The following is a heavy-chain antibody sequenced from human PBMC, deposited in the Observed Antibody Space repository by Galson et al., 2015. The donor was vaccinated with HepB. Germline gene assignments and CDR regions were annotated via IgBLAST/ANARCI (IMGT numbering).Heavy chain of an antibody. CDR3: ARDALLQLWPPYFDL. D-gene: IGHD5-18*01. CDR1: GYTFTSYA. J-gene: IGHJ2*01. CDR2: INTNTGNP. Sequence: SVKVSCKASGYTFTSYAMNWVRQAPGQGLEWMGWINTNTGNPTYAQGFTGRFVFSLDTSVSTAYLQISSLKAEDTAVYYCARDALLQLWPPYFDLWGRGTLVTVSS. V-gene: IGHV7-4-1*02.